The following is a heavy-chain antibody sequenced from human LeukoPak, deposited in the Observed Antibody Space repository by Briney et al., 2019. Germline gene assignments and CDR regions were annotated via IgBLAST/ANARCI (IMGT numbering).Heavy chain of an antibody. D-gene: IGHD5-12*01. CDR3: ARPSGSLVATTGSVGAFDI. Sequence: SETLSLTCTVSGGSISSSSYYWGWIRQPPGKGLEWIGSIYYSGSTYYNPSLKSRVTISVDTSKNQFSLKLSSVTAADTAVYYCARPSGSLVATTGSVGAFDIWGQGTMVTVSP. J-gene: IGHJ3*02. CDR2: IYYSGST. CDR1: GGSISSSSYY. V-gene: IGHV4-39*01.